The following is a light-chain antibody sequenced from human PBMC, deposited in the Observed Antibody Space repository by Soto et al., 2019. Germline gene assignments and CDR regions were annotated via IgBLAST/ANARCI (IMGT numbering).Light chain of an antibody. Sequence: EIVLTQSPATLSLSPGERATLSCKASQGISVYLAWYQHKPGQAPRLLISDASNRANGIPARFSGSGSGTDFTLTISSLEPEDSAVYFCQQHNNLPLTFGGGTKVEIK. CDR1: QGISVY. CDR3: QQHNNLPLT. CDR2: DAS. V-gene: IGKV3-11*01. J-gene: IGKJ4*01.